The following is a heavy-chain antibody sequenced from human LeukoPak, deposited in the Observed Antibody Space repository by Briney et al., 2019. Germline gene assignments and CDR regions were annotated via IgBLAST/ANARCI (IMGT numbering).Heavy chain of an antibody. CDR3: ARDALDCSSTSCPTGNWFDP. CDR2: ISAYNGNT. Sequence: ASVKVSCKASGYTFTSYGISWVRQAPGQGLEWMGWISAYNGNTNYAQKHQGRVTMTTDTSTSTAYMELRSLRSDDTAVYYCARDALDCSSTSCPTGNWFDPWGQGTLVTVSS. J-gene: IGHJ5*02. CDR1: GYTFTSYG. D-gene: IGHD2-2*01. V-gene: IGHV1-18*01.